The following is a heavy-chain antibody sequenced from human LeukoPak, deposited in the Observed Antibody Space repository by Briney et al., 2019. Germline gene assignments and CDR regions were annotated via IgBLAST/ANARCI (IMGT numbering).Heavy chain of an antibody. Sequence: SETLSLTCTVSGYSISSGYYWGWIRQPPGKGLEWIGSIYHSGSTYYNPSLKRRVTISVDTSKNQFSLKLSSVTAADTAVYYCARYLHISAPFDVWGQGTLVTVSS. CDR2: IYHSGST. J-gene: IGHJ4*02. CDR3: ARYLHISAPFDV. D-gene: IGHD2-21*01. V-gene: IGHV4-38-2*02. CDR1: GYSISSGYY.